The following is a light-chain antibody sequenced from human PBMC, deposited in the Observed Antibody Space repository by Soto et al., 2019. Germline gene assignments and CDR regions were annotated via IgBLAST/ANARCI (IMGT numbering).Light chain of an antibody. V-gene: IGKV1-39*01. CDR2: VAS. J-gene: IGKJ4*01. CDR3: QQTYSIPPLT. Sequence: DFQLTQSPSSLSASVGDRVTITCRSSQSVTTYLNWYQQKPGQAPKLLIYVASVLQTGVHSRFSGGGSGINVSLTINGLQPDDFASYFCQQTYSIPPLTFGGGTRVEIK. CDR1: QSVTTY.